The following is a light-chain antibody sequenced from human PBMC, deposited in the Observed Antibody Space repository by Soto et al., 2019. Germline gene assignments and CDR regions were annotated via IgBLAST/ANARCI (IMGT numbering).Light chain of an antibody. CDR3: TSYAGSETVV. J-gene: IGLJ3*02. Sequence: QSALTQPPSASGSPGQSVTISCTGTSSDVGGYNYVSWYQQHPGKAPKLMLYEVNKRPSGVPDRFSGSKSGNTASLTVSGLQAEDEADYYCTSYAGSETVVIGGGTKVTVL. CDR2: EVN. CDR1: SSDVGGYNY. V-gene: IGLV2-8*01.